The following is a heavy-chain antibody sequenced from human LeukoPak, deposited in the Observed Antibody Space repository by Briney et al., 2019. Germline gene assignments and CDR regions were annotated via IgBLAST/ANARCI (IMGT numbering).Heavy chain of an antibody. V-gene: IGHV3-48*03. D-gene: IGHD3-10*01. Sequence: PGGSLRLSCAASGFTFSSYEMNWVRQAPGRGLEWVSYISSSGSTIYYADSVKGRFTISRDNAKNSLYLQMNSLRAEDTAVYYCASYYYGSGSYYPIDYWGQGTLVTVSS. CDR2: ISSSGSTI. CDR1: GFTFSSYE. CDR3: ASYYYGSGSYYPIDY. J-gene: IGHJ4*02.